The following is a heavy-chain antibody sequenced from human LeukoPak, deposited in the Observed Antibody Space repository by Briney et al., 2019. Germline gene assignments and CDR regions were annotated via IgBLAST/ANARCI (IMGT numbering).Heavy chain of an antibody. J-gene: IGHJ5*02. D-gene: IGHD2-21*02. Sequence: GGSLRLSCAVSGFTFTDTYMTWIRQAPGKGLESLSYISPSGTDISYADSVKGRFTISRDNAKNSLYLQMNSLRAEDTAVYYCARLYCGGDCYSWGQGTLVTVSS. CDR1: GFTFTDTY. CDR3: ARLYCGGDCYS. CDR2: ISPSGTDI. V-gene: IGHV3-11*04.